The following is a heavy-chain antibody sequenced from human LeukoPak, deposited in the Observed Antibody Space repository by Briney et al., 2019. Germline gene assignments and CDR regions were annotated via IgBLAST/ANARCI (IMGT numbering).Heavy chain of an antibody. CDR2: ISAYNGNT. CDR3: ARVGYCNSTSCHKDYYYYYYMDV. Sequence: GASVKVSCKASGYTFTSYGISWVRQAPGQGLEWMGWISAYNGNTNYAQKLQGRVTMTTDTSTSTAYMELRSLRSDDTAVYYCARVGYCNSTSCHKDYYYYYYMDVWGKGTTVTVSS. D-gene: IGHD2-2*01. J-gene: IGHJ6*03. CDR1: GYTFTSYG. V-gene: IGHV1-18*01.